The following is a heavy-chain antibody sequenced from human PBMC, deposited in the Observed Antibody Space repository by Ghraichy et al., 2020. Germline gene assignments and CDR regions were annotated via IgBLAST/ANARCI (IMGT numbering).Heavy chain of an antibody. J-gene: IGHJ4*02. D-gene: IGHD6-19*01. V-gene: IGHV4-59*08. CDR2: IYYSGST. CDR1: GGSISSYY. CDR3: ARRVAVAGRGGFDY. Sequence: SETLSLTCTVSGGSISSYYWSWIRQPPGKGLEWIGYIYYSGSTYYNPSLKSRVTISVDTSKNQFSLKLSSVTAADTAVYYCARRVAVAGRGGFDYWGQGTLVTVSS.